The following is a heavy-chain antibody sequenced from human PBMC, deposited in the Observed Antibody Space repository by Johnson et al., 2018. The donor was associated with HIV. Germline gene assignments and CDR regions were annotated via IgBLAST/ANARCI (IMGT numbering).Heavy chain of an antibody. J-gene: IGHJ3*02. CDR3: ARDGQDRDDAFDI. CDR1: GFTFSNAW. Sequence: VQLVESGGGLVQPGGSLRLSCAAPGFTFSNAWMSWVRQAPGKGLEWVGRIKSKTDGGTTDYAAPVKGRFTISRDDSKNTLYLQMNSLKTEDTAVYYCARDGQDRDDAFDIWGQGTMVTVSS. CDR2: IKSKTDGGTT. V-gene: IGHV3-15*01. D-gene: IGHD3-22*01.